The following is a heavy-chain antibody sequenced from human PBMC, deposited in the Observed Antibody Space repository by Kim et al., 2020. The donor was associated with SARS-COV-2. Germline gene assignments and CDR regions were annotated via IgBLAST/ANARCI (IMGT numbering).Heavy chain of an antibody. V-gene: IGHV3-23*01. D-gene: IGHD3-10*01. CDR2: GGST. Sequence: GGSTYYADSVKGRFTISRDNSKNTLYLQMNSLRAEDTAVYYCAKDLPLGDWGQGTLVTVSS. J-gene: IGHJ4*02. CDR3: AKDLPLGD.